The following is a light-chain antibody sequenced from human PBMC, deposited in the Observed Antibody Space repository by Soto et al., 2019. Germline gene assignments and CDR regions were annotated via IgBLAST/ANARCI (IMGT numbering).Light chain of an antibody. J-gene: IGLJ1*01. CDR2: EVS. V-gene: IGLV2-14*01. CDR3: SSYTTSSTLYV. Sequence: QSALTQPASVSGSPGQSITISCTGTSSDVGGYNYVSWYQQHPGKAPKLMIYEVSHPPSGVSNRFSGSKSANTASLTISGLQAEDEADYYCSSYTTSSTLYVFGTGTKLTVL. CDR1: SSDVGGYNY.